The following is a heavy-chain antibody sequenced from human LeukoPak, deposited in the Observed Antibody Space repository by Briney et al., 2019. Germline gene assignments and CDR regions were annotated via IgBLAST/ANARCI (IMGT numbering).Heavy chain of an antibody. J-gene: IGHJ4*02. Sequence: SETLSLTCTVSGVSISSYYWSWIRQPPGKGLEWIGYINTSGSTNYNPSRKSRVTISVDTPKNQFSLKLSSGTAADTAVYYCARQLDVPLPIRYWGQGTRVTVSS. D-gene: IGHD2-15*01. CDR3: ARQLDVPLPIRY. CDR1: GVSISSYY. V-gene: IGHV4-4*09. CDR2: INTSGST.